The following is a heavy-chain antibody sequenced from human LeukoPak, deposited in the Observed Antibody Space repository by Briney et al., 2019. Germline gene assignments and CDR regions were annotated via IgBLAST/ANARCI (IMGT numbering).Heavy chain of an antibody. CDR2: IYYSGST. CDR3: ARAAWLDP. CDR1: GGSISSYY. D-gene: IGHD6-25*01. V-gene: IGHV4-59*01. J-gene: IGHJ5*02. Sequence: SETLSLTCTVSGGSISSYYWSWIRQPPGKGLEWIGYIYYSGSTNYNPSLKSRVTISVDTSKNQFSLKLSSVTAADTAVYYCARAAWLDPWGQGTLVTVSS.